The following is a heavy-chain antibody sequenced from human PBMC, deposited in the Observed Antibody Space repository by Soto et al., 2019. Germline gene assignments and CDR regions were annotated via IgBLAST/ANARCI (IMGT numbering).Heavy chain of an antibody. Sequence: EVQLVESGGGLVQSGGSLRLTCAASGFTFNRYTMNWVRQAPGKGLEWLSYINGGGGTMFYADSVKGRVTISRDNAKNSLYLQMDSMRAEDTAVYYCARDKSGTSSIDCWGQGTLVTVSS. CDR2: INGGGGTM. CDR3: ARDKSGTSSIDC. J-gene: IGHJ4*02. V-gene: IGHV3-48*04. CDR1: GFTFNRYT. D-gene: IGHD1-26*01.